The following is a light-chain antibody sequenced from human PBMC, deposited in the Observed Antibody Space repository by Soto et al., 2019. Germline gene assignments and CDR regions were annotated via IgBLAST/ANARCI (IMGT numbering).Light chain of an antibody. Sequence: EIVLTQSPGTLSLSPGERATLSCRASQSVSRSYLAWYQQKPGQAPGLLIYGESTRATGIPARFSGSGSGTDFTLTISGLQSEDFAVYYCQQYDSWTFGQGTKVDIK. V-gene: IGKV3-20*01. CDR1: QSVSRSY. J-gene: IGKJ1*01. CDR3: QQYDSWT. CDR2: GES.